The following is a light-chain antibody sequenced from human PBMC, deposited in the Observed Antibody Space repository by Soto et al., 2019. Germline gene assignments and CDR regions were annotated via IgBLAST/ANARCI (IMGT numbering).Light chain of an antibody. CDR2: SNN. Sequence: QSVLTQPPSASGTPGQRVTISCSGSVSNIGSNTVNWYQQLPETAPRLLIYSNNQGPSGVPDRFSGSKSGTSASLAISGLQSEDEADYYCATWDDSLNGVVFGGGTKLTVL. CDR1: VSNIGSNT. V-gene: IGLV1-44*01. CDR3: ATWDDSLNGVV. J-gene: IGLJ7*01.